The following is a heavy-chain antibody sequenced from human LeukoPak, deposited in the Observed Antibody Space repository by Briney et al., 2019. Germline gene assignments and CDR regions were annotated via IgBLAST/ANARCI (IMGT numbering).Heavy chain of an antibody. CDR1: GGSFSGYY. CDR2: INHSGST. V-gene: IGHV4-34*01. Sequence: SETLSLTCAVYGGSFSGYYWSWIRQPPGKGLEWIGEINHSGSTNYNPSLKSRVTMSVDTSKNHFSLKLSSVTAADTAVYYCARGFSSRGVDYFDYWGQGTLVTVSS. CDR3: ARGFSSRGVDYFDY. J-gene: IGHJ4*02. D-gene: IGHD6-13*01.